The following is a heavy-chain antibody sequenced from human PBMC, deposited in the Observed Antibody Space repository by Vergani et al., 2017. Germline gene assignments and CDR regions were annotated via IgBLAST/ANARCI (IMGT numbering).Heavy chain of an antibody. Sequence: EVQLVQSEADVKKPGESLKISCKGSGYSFTSYWIGWVRQMPGKGLEWMGIIYPGDSDTRYSPSFQGQVTISADKSISTAYLQWSSLKASDTAMYYCARLATTVTREHYYGMDVWGQGTTVTVSS. CDR3: ARLATTVTREHYYGMDV. D-gene: IGHD4-17*01. J-gene: IGHJ6*02. CDR2: IYPGDSDT. V-gene: IGHV5-51*01. CDR1: GYSFTSYW.